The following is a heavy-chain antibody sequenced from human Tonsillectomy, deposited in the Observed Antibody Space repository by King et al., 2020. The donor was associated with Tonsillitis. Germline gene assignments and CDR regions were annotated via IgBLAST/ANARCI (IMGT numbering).Heavy chain of an antibody. V-gene: IGHV3-23*04. CDR1: GFTFSSYA. CDR2: ISGSGDST. CDR3: AHRTHISVADRIEYFQH. D-gene: IGHD6-19*01. J-gene: IGHJ1*01. Sequence: VQLVESGGGLVQPGGSLRLSCAGSGFTFSSYAMSWVRQAPGKGLDGVSGISGSGDSTYYADSVTGRFTISRDNSKNTLYLQENSLRAEDTAVYYCAHRTHISVADRIEYFQHWGQGTLVTVSS.